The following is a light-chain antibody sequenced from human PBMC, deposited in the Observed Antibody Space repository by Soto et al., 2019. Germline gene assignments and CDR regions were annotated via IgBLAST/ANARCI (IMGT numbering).Light chain of an antibody. Sequence: EIVMTQSPATLSVSLGARAPLSCRASQSVRSSLAWYQQKPGQAPRLLIYGASSRATGIPDRFSGSGSGTDFTLTISRLEPEDFAVYFCQQYHDWPGTFGQGTKVDIK. CDR3: QQYHDWPGT. CDR1: QSVRSS. J-gene: IGKJ1*01. CDR2: GAS. V-gene: IGKV3D-15*01.